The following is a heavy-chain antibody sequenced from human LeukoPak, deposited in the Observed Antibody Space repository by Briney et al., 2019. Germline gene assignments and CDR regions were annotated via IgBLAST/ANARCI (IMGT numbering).Heavy chain of an antibody. Sequence: PGGSLRLSCAASGFTFSRYWMNWVRQAPGKGLEWVANIKEDGSEKYYVDSVKGRFTISRDNAENSLYLQMNSLRAEDTAVYYCAADLDYYGSGSYYYMDVWGKGTTVTISS. J-gene: IGHJ6*03. CDR1: GFTFSRYW. CDR3: AADLDYYGSGSYYYMDV. CDR2: IKEDGSEK. D-gene: IGHD3-10*01. V-gene: IGHV3-7*01.